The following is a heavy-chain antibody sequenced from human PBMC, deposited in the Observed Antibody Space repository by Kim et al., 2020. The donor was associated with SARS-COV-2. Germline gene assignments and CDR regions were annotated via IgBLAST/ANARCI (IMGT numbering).Heavy chain of an antibody. CDR2: IIPIFGTA. Sequence: SVKVSCKASGGTFSSYAISWVRQAPGQGLEWMGGIIPIFGTANYAQKFQGRVTITADESTSTAYMELSSLRSEDTAVYYCARDIGDYYDSSGMHAFDIWGPGTMVTVSS. CDR1: GGTFSSYA. J-gene: IGHJ3*02. D-gene: IGHD3-22*01. CDR3: ARDIGDYYDSSGMHAFDI. V-gene: IGHV1-69*13.